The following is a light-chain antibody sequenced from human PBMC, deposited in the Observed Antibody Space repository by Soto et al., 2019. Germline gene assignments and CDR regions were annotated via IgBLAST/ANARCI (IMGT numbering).Light chain of an antibody. J-gene: IGKJ4*01. CDR3: QQLDSYPRS. CDR1: QSISSW. V-gene: IGKV1-5*03. Sequence: IHISQPPSTLSASVGERVTITCRASQSISSWLAWYQQKPGKAPNLLIYEASNLESGVPSRFSGSGSGTDFTLTISSLQPEDFATYSCQQLDSYPRSFGGGTKVDIK. CDR2: EAS.